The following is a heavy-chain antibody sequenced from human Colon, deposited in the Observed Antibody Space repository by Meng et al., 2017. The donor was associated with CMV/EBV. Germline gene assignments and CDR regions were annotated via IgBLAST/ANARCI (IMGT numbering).Heavy chain of an antibody. Sequence: QFRLWNAGAEVKKPGAPVKVSCKTSGYTFTNFGISWVRQAPGQGLEWMAYISPYNGDTNYARRFQGRVALTTDTSTSTVYMELGSLTSDDTAMYYCARELARGGYWGQGTLVTVSS. J-gene: IGHJ4*02. V-gene: IGHV1-18*01. D-gene: IGHD3-16*01. CDR2: ISPYNGDT. CDR1: GYTFTNFG. CDR3: ARELARGGY.